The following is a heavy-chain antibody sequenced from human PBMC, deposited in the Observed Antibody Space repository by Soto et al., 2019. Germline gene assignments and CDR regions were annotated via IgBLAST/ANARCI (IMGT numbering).Heavy chain of an antibody. CDR1: EFTFSSYA. Sequence: EVQLLESGGGLVQPGGSLKLSCAASEFTFSSYAMSWVRQAPGKGLEWVSGISGTGRVTNYADSVKGRFTISRENPKNTLYLLMNSLRAEDTAVYYCAKDVHYDIVTGIEYFHHWGQGTLVTVSS. D-gene: IGHD3-9*01. J-gene: IGHJ1*01. CDR3: AKDVHYDIVTGIEYFHH. V-gene: IGHV3-23*01. CDR2: ISGTGRVT.